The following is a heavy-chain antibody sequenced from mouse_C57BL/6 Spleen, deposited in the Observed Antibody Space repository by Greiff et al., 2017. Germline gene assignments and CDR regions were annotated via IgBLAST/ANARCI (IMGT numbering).Heavy chain of an antibody. CDR1: GYTFTDYY. CDR3: VTTVVATDCDV. Sequence: EVQLQQSGPELVKPGASVKISCKASGYTFTDYYMNWVKQSHGKSLEWIGDINPNNGGTSYNQKFKGKATLTVDKSSSTAYMELRSLTSEDSAVYYCVTTVVATDCDVWGTGTTVTVSS. J-gene: IGHJ1*03. D-gene: IGHD1-1*01. CDR2: INPNNGGT. V-gene: IGHV1-26*01.